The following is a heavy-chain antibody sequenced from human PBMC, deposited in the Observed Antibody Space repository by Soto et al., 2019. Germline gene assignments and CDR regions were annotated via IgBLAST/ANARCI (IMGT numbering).Heavy chain of an antibody. CDR1: GFSLNTYGVG. D-gene: IGHD3-10*02. J-gene: IGHJ6*02. Sequence: QITLRESGPTLVKPSQTLTLTCSFSGFSLNTYGVGVGWVRQPPGKALEWLALIYWDDDERYSPSLNSRLTITKDTSKNQVVLTLTDMDPVDTATYYCTHRRMFYGMGVWGQGTTVTVSS. V-gene: IGHV2-5*02. CDR2: IYWDDDE. CDR3: THRRMFYGMGV.